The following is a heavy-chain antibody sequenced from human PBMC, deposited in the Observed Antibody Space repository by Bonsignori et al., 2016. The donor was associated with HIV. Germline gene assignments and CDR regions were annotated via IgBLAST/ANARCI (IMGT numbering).Heavy chain of an antibody. J-gene: IGHJ4*02. CDR3: AKDGGSWERTGYYFDY. CDR2: ISYDGSNK. Sequence: WIRQPPGKGLEWVAVISYDGSNKYYADSVKGRFTISRDNSKNTLYLQMNSLRAEDTAVYYCAKDGGSWERTGYYFDYWGQGTLVTVSS. V-gene: IGHV3-30*18. D-gene: IGHD1-26*01.